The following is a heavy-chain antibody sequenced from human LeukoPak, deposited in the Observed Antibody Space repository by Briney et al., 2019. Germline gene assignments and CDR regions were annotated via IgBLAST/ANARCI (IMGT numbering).Heavy chain of an antibody. CDR1: GFTFSNAW. V-gene: IGHV3-15*01. CDR3: TTSLTSGYYIDY. J-gene: IGHJ4*02. Sequence: GGSLRLSCAASGFTFSNAWMSWVRQAPGKGLEWVGRIKSKTDGGSTDYAAPVKGRFTISRDDSKNTLFLQTNSLKTEDTAVYYCTTSLTSGYYIDYWGQGTLVTVSS. D-gene: IGHD3-22*01. CDR2: IKSKTDGGST.